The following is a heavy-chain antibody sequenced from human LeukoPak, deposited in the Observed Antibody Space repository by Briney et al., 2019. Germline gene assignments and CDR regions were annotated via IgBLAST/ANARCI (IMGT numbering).Heavy chain of an antibody. CDR2: VSGSDGTT. CDR1: GFAFSSYA. CDR3: AKDRYCSGGSCCSGFDH. V-gene: IGHV3-23*01. Sequence: PGGSLRLSCAASGFAFSSYAMSWVRQAPGKGLECVSGVSGSDGTTYYVDSVKGRFTTSRDNSRNTLYLQMNSLRAEDTAVYYCAKDRYCSGGSCCSGFDHWGQGTLVTVSS. J-gene: IGHJ4*02. D-gene: IGHD2-15*01.